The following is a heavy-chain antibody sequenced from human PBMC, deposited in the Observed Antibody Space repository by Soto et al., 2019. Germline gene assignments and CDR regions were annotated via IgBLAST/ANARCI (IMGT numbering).Heavy chain of an antibody. D-gene: IGHD3-3*01. V-gene: IGHV3-15*01. J-gene: IGHJ6*02. CDR1: GFTFSNAW. Sequence: GGSLRLSCAASGFTFSNAWMSWVRQAPGKGLEWVGRIKSKTDDGTTDYAAPVKGRFTISRDDSKNTLYLQMNSLKTEDTAVYYCTTDRVYYDFWSGYYSYYYYGMDVWGQGTTVTVSS. CDR3: TTDRVYYDFWSGYYSYYYYGMDV. CDR2: IKSKTDDGTT.